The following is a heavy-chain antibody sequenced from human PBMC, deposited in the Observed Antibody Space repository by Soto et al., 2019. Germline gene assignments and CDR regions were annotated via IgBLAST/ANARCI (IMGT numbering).Heavy chain of an antibody. CDR3: ARRGAYCSGGTCYHFDY. Sequence: ASGKASSKRSGYTFTTYGISRARQAPGQRLEWMGWISTYNGNTNYEQKLQGRVTLTTDTLTSTAYMELRSLRSDDTAVYYCARRGAYCSGGTCYHFDYWGQGTLVTVSS. D-gene: IGHD2-15*01. CDR2: ISTYNGNT. CDR1: GYTFTTYG. V-gene: IGHV1-18*04. J-gene: IGHJ4*02.